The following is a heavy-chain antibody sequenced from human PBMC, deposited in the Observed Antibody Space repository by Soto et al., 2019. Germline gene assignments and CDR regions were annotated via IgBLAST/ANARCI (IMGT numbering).Heavy chain of an antibody. D-gene: IGHD6-19*01. CDR2: LSPAHPDI. V-gene: IGHV5-51*01. CDR1: GYTLISYW. Sequence: GEPLKISSKGSGYTLISYWIGWVSQMPGKGLEWMGILSPAHPDIRYSPSFQGQVTISADKSISTAYLQWTSLKASDTAMYYCGSGVGGILVYFMEWGQGARVTVSS. J-gene: IGHJ4*02. CDR3: GSGVGGILVYFME.